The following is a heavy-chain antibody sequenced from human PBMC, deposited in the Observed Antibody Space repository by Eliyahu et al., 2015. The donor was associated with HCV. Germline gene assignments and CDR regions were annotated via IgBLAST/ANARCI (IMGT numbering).Heavy chain of an antibody. CDR3: ARATTI. J-gene: IGHJ4*02. Sequence: EVQLVXSGGGLVQPGXSLRXSCXASGFTFSVYEMNWVRQAPGKGLEWVSYITSTGSPIYYANSVKGRFTISRDNAKNSLYLQMNSLRAEDTAVYYCARATTIWGRGTLVTVSS. D-gene: IGHD1-26*01. CDR2: ITSTGSPI. CDR1: GFTFSVYE. V-gene: IGHV3-48*03.